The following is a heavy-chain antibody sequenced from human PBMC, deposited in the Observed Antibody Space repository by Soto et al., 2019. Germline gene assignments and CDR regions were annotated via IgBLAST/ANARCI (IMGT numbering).Heavy chain of an antibody. D-gene: IGHD3-9*01. V-gene: IGHV4-39*01. CDR1: GGSISSTLYY. CDR2: IYYSGGT. Sequence: QLQLQESGPGLVKPSETLSLTCTVSGGSISSTLYYWGWIRQPPGKGLEWIGSIYYSGGTFYNPSLKSRVTISVETSKNQFSLRLSSVTAADTAVYYCARHESRSYYILAGYLYWGQGNLVTVSS. CDR3: ARHESRSYYILAGYLY. J-gene: IGHJ4*02.